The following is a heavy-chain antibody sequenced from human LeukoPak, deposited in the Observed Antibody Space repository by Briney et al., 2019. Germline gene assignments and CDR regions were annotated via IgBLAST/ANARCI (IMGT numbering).Heavy chain of an antibody. D-gene: IGHD3-22*01. Sequence: PSQTLSLTCTVSGGSVSSGDYYWSWIRQPPGKGLEWIGEINHSGSTNYNPSLKSRVTISVDTSKNQFSLKLSSVTAADTAVYYCARVWVTKKKWLSQYPRGAFDIWGQGTMVTVSS. V-gene: IGHV4-30-4*08. J-gene: IGHJ3*02. CDR1: GGSVSSGDYY. CDR3: ARVWVTKKKWLSQYPRGAFDI. CDR2: INHSGST.